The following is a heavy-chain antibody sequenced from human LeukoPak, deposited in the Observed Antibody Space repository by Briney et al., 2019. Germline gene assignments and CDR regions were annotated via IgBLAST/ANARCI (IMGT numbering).Heavy chain of an antibody. CDR1: GYSISSGYN. CDR3: TKGRGI. J-gene: IGHJ4*02. CDR2: IYTSGST. D-gene: IGHD3-10*01. V-gene: IGHV4-38-2*02. Sequence: SETLSLTCNVSGYSISSGYNWGWIRQPPGKGLEWIGHIYTSGSTNYNPSLKSRVTISVDTSKNQFSLKLTSVTAADTAVYYCTKGRGIWGQGTLVTVSS.